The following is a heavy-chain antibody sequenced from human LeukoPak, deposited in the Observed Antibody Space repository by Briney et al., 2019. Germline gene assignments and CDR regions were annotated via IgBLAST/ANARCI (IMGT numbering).Heavy chain of an antibody. CDR3: ARQTGSGLFILP. CDR2: MNPNSGNT. D-gene: IGHD3/OR15-3a*01. Sequence: ASVKVSCKASGYTFTSYDINWVRQATGQGLEWMGWMNPNSGNTGYAQKFQGRVTMTRNTSISTAYMELSSLRSDDTAVYYCARQTGSGLFILPGGQGTLVTVSS. CDR1: GYTFTSYD. J-gene: IGHJ4*02. V-gene: IGHV1-8*01.